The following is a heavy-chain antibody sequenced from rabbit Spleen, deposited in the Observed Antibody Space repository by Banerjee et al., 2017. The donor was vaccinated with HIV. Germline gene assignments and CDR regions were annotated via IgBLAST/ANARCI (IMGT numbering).Heavy chain of an antibody. CDR3: ARGSAAMTLVITGFYLNL. D-gene: IGHD2-1*01. J-gene: IGHJ4*01. CDR2: IYADSSGST. V-gene: IGHV1S40*01. Sequence: QSLEESGGGLVQPEGSLTLTCTASGFSFSSSYYMCWVRQAPGKGLEYIACIYADSSGSTVYANWAKGRFTISKTSSTTVTLEMTSLTAADTATYFCARGSAAMTLVITGFYLNLWGPGTLVTVS. CDR1: GFSFSSSYY.